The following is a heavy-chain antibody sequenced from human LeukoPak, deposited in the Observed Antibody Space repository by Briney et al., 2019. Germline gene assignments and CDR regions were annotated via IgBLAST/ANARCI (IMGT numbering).Heavy chain of an antibody. D-gene: IGHD1-26*01. CDR3: ARDIVGATSDAFDI. Sequence: SQTLSLTCTVSGGSISSGDYYWSWIRQPPGKGLEWIGYIYYTGSTYYNPSLKSRVTISVDTSKNQLSLKLSSVTAADTAVYYCARDIVGATSDAFDIWGQGTMVTVSS. CDR2: IYYTGST. CDR1: GGSISSGDYY. V-gene: IGHV4-30-4*01. J-gene: IGHJ3*02.